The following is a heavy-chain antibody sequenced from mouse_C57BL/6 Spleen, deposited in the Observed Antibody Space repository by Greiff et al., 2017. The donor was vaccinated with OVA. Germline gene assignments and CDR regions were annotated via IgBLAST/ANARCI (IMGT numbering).Heavy chain of an antibody. V-gene: IGHV1-22*01. CDR3: AREGLRRSFDY. Sequence: VQLKQSGPELVKPGASVKMSCKASGYTFTDYNMHWVKQSHGKSLEWIGYINPNNGGTSYNQKFKGKATLTVNKSSSTAYMELRSLTSEDSAVYYCAREGLRRSFDYWGQGTTLTVSS. CDR2: INPNNGGT. J-gene: IGHJ2*01. CDR1: GYTFTDYN. D-gene: IGHD2-2*01.